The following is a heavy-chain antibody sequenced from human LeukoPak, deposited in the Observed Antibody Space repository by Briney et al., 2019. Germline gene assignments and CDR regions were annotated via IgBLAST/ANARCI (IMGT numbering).Heavy chain of an antibody. Sequence: GGSLRLSCAASGFTFDDYAMHWVRQAPGKGLEWVSGISWNSGSIGYADSVKGRFTISRDNAKNSLYLQMNSLRAEDTALYYCAKDSHDYGGNLFDYWGQGTLVTVSS. J-gene: IGHJ4*02. D-gene: IGHD4-23*01. CDR3: AKDSHDYGGNLFDY. CDR2: ISWNSGSI. CDR1: GFTFDDYA. V-gene: IGHV3-9*01.